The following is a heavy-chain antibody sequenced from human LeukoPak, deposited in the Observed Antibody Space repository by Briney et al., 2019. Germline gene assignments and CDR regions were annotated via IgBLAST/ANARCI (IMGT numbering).Heavy chain of an antibody. CDR2: ISSSGESP. Sequence: GGSLRLSCAASGFTFSRYAMSWVRQAPGKGLEWVCGISSSGESPYYTDSVKGRFTISRDNSKNTLYLEINSLRAEDTAVYYCAKKSRDGYNPFDYLGQGTLVTVSS. J-gene: IGHJ4*02. D-gene: IGHD5-24*01. V-gene: IGHV3-23*01. CDR1: GFTFSRYA. CDR3: AKKSRDGYNPFDY.